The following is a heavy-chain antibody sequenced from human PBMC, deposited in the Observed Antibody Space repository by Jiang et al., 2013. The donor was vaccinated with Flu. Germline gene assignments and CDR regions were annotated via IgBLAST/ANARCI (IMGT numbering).Heavy chain of an antibody. V-gene: IGHV1-8*01. D-gene: IGHD5-24*01. CDR2: MNPNSGNT. Sequence: GWMNPNSGNTGYAQKFQGRVTMTRNTSXSTAYMELSSLRSEDTAVYYCARGDGDGYNPMGYYYYGMDVWGQGTTVTVSS. CDR3: ARGDGDGYNPMGYYYYGMDV. J-gene: IGHJ6*02.